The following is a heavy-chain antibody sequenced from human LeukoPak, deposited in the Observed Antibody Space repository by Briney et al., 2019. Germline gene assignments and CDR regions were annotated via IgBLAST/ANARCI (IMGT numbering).Heavy chain of an antibody. CDR2: ISGGGGST. CDR1: GFTFSSHA. D-gene: IGHD5-12*01. CDR3: ARDWRGYSGYDYNY. Sequence: GGSLRLSCAASGFTFSSHAMSWVRQAPGKGLEWVSSISGGGGSTYDADSVKGRFTISRDNSKNTLYLQMNSLRAEDTAVYYCARDWRGYSGYDYNYWGQGTLVTVSS. J-gene: IGHJ4*02. V-gene: IGHV3-23*01.